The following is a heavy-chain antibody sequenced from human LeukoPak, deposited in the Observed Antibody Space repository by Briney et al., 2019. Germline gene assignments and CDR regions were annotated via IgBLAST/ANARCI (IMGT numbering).Heavy chain of an antibody. Sequence: SETLSLTCTVSGGSISGYYWSWIRQPPGKGLEWIGYVYYSGTTSYNPSPKSRVTISVDTSKNQFSLKLTSVTAADTAVYYCARHGYSYGRYYFDYWGQGTLVTVSS. CDR1: GGSISGYY. V-gene: IGHV4-59*08. CDR3: ARHGYSYGRYYFDY. D-gene: IGHD5-18*01. J-gene: IGHJ4*02. CDR2: VYYSGTT.